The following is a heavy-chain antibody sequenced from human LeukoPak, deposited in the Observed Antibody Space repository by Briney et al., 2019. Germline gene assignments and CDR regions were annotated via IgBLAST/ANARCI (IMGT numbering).Heavy chain of an antibody. V-gene: IGHV3-7*01. Sequence: GGSLRLSCAASGFTFSSYWMSWVRQAPGKGLEWVANIKQDGSEKYYVDSVKGRFTISRDNAKNSLYLQMNSLRAEDTAVYYCARQAFKSYYDFWSGYYAWFDPWGQETLVTVSS. CDR2: IKQDGSEK. CDR3: ARQAFKSYYDFWSGYYAWFDP. D-gene: IGHD3-3*01. J-gene: IGHJ5*02. CDR1: GFTFSSYW.